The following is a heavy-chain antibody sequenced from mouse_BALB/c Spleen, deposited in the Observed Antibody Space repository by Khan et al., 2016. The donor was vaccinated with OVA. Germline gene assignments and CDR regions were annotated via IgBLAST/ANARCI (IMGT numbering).Heavy chain of an antibody. Sequence: EVQLQESGGDLVKPGGSLKLSCAASGFTFSTYGMSWVRQTPDKRLEWVATISSAGTFTYYPDSVKGRFTLSRDNAKHTLYLHVNSLRSEDTAMYYCARHWVGIMDYWGQGTSVTVSS. J-gene: IGHJ4*01. D-gene: IGHD1-1*01. CDR1: GFTFSTYG. CDR2: ISSAGTFT. V-gene: IGHV5-6*01. CDR3: ARHWVGIMDY.